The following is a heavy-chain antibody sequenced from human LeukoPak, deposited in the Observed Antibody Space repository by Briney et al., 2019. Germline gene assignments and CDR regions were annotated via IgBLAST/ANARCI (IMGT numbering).Heavy chain of an antibody. D-gene: IGHD6-13*01. J-gene: IGHJ4*02. CDR3: AKDRPGRYNSSWYIAADY. CDR2: IWYDGSNK. Sequence: GGSLRHSCAASGFTFISYGMHWVRQAPGKGLEWVAVIWYDGSNKYYADSVKGRFTISRDNSKNTLYLQMNSLRAEDTAVYYCAKDRPGRYNSSWYIAADYWGQGTLATVSS. V-gene: IGHV3-33*06. CDR1: GFTFISYG.